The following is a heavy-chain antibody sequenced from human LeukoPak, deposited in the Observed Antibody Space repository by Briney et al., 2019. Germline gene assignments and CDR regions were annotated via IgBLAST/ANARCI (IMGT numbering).Heavy chain of an antibody. V-gene: IGHV3-66*02. CDR3: ARDSFGDITYYFDY. CDR1: GFTFSSNY. D-gene: IGHD4-17*01. Sequence: GGSLRLSCAASGFTFSSNYMSWVRQAPGKGLEWVSVIYSGGSTYYADSVKGRFTISRDNSKNTLYLQMNSLRAEDTAVYYCARDSFGDITYYFDYWGQGTLVTVSS. CDR2: IYSGGST. J-gene: IGHJ4*02.